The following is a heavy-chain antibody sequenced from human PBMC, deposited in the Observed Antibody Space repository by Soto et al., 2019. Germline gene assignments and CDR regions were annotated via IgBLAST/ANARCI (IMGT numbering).Heavy chain of an antibody. CDR3: AGGNFYGSGSYPPFTY. CDR1: GGTFSSYA. D-gene: IGHD3-10*01. CDR2: IIPIFDTA. V-gene: IGHV1-69*13. J-gene: IGHJ4*02. Sequence: SVKVSCKASGGTFSSYAISWVRQAPGRGLEWMGGIIPIFDTANSAQRFRGRVTITADESTGTAYMELSSLRSEDTAVYFCAGGNFYGSGSYPPFTYWGQGSLVTVSS.